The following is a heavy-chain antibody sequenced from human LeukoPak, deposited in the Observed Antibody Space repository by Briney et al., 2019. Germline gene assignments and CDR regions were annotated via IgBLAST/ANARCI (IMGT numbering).Heavy chain of an antibody. V-gene: IGHV3-30*19. J-gene: IGHJ6*04. CDR2: ISYDGSNK. D-gene: IGHD4-17*01. CDR3: ARSGDFYYYHYTMDV. Sequence: GRSLRLSCAASGFTFSSYDMHWVRQAPGKGLEWVAFISYDGSNKYYTDSVKGRFTTSRDNSKNTLYLQMDSLRAEDTTVYYCARSGDFYYYHYTMDVWGEGTTVTVSS. CDR1: GFTFSSYD.